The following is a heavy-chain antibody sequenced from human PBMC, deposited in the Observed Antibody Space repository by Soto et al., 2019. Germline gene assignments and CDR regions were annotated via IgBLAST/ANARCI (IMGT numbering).Heavy chain of an antibody. CDR2: INHIGYT. V-gene: IGHV4-34*01. Sequence: TSETLSLTCAVSGGSFSDFYWTWIRQLPGKGLEWIGEINHIGYTNYNPSLESRVAISVDTSKNQFSLNLRSVTAADTAVYYCGPRGAVAPRGYWGQGTLVTVSS. CDR3: GPRGAVAPRGY. D-gene: IGHD2-15*01. J-gene: IGHJ4*02. CDR1: GGSFSDFY.